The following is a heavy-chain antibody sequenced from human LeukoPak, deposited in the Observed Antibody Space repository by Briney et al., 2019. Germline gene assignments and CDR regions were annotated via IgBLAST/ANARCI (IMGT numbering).Heavy chain of an antibody. CDR1: GYTFTSYG. V-gene: IGHV1-18*01. CDR2: ISAYNGNT. J-gene: IGHJ4*02. D-gene: IGHD5-24*01. CDR3: ARDAFEKMATQISDY. Sequence: GASVKVSCKASGYTFTSYGISWVRQAPGQGLEWMGWISAYNGNTNYAQKLQGRVTMTTDTSTSTAYMELRSLRSDDTAVYYCARDAFEKMATQISDYWGQGTLVTVSS.